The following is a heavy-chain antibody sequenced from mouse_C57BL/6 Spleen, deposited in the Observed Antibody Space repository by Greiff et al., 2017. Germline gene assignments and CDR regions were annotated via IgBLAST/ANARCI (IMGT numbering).Heavy chain of an antibody. Sequence: VHVKQSVAELVRPGASVKLSCTASGFNIKNTYMHWVKQRPEQGLEWIGRIDPANGNTKYAPKFQGKATITADTSSNTAYLQLSVLTSEDTANYYGRIYDDYDEGYFDVWGTGTAVTVSS. CDR2: IDPANGNT. V-gene: IGHV14-3*01. J-gene: IGHJ1*03. D-gene: IGHD2-4*01. CDR3: RIYDDYDEGYFDV. CDR1: GFNIKNTY.